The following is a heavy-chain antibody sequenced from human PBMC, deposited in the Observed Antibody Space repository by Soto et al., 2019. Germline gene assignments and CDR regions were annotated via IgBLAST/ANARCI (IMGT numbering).Heavy chain of an antibody. J-gene: IGHJ4*02. D-gene: IGHD1-1*01. CDR3: VREGGSLAFDS. Sequence: EVQLVASGGDLVPPGGSLRLSCAVSGLTFSTDEMNWVRQAPGKGLEWLAYISYTSTTIKYADSVKGRFAVSRDNAKKSLYLQRTNLRVEDTAIYYCVREGGSLAFDSWGQGTLVTVSS. V-gene: IGHV3-48*03. CDR1: GLTFSTDE. CDR2: ISYTSTTI.